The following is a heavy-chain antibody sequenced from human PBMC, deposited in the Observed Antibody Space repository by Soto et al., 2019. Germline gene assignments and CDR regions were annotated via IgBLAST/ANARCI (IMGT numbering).Heavy chain of an antibody. Sequence: GGSLRLSCAASGFTFSSYGMHWVRQAPGKGLEWVAVISYDGSNKYYADSVKGRFTISRDNSKNTLYLQMNSLRAEDTAVYYCAKDRGKGYSSGWYYFDYWGQGTLVTVSS. CDR3: AKDRGKGYSSGWYYFDY. V-gene: IGHV3-30*18. CDR2: ISYDGSNK. J-gene: IGHJ4*02. CDR1: GFTFSSYG. D-gene: IGHD6-19*01.